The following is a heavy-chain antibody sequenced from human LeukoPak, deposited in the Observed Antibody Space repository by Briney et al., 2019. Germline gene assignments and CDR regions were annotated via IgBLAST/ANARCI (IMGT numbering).Heavy chain of an antibody. J-gene: IGHJ4*02. Sequence: GESLKISCKGSGFSFGTYWISWVRQMPGKGLEWMGRIDPGDSNTNYSPSFQGHVTISADKSISTAYLQWSSLKASDTAMYYCARQSRDGSKTRGYYFDYWGQGTLVTVSS. V-gene: IGHV5-10-1*01. CDR1: GFSFGTYW. CDR3: ARQSRDGSKTRGYYFDY. CDR2: IDPGDSNT. D-gene: IGHD3-10*01.